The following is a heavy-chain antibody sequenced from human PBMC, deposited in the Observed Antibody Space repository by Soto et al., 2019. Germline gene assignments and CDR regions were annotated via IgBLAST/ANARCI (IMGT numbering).Heavy chain of an antibody. CDR2: IYPGDSDT. CDR3: ARQTYYYDSSGYYFHFDY. CDR1: GYSFTSYW. D-gene: IGHD3-22*01. Sequence: GESLKISCKGSGYSFTSYWIGWVRQMPGKGLEWMGIIYPGDSDTRYSPSFQGQVTISADKSISTAYLQWSSLKASDTAMYYCARQTYYYDSSGYYFHFDYWGQGTLVTVSS. J-gene: IGHJ4*02. V-gene: IGHV5-51*01.